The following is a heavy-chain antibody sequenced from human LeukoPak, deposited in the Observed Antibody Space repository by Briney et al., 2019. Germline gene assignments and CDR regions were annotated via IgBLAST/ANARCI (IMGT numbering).Heavy chain of an antibody. CDR2: INPNSGGT. Sequence: ASVKVSCKASGYTFTAYYMHWERQAPGQGLEWMGRINPNSGGTNYAQKFQGRVTMTRDTSISTAYMELTRLRSDDTAVYYCATLWEASMVTKGNWGQGTLVTVSS. D-gene: IGHD3-10*01. CDR1: GYTFTAYY. CDR3: ATLWEASMVTKGN. V-gene: IGHV1-2*06. J-gene: IGHJ4*02.